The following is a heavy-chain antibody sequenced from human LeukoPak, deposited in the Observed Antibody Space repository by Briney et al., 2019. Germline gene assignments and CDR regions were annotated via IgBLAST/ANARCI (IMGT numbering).Heavy chain of an antibody. V-gene: IGHV4-34*01. CDR3: ARRRIVGATDY. D-gene: IGHD1-26*01. CDR1: GGSFSGYY. CDR2: INHSGST. Sequence: PSETLSLTCAVYGGSFSGYYWSWIRQPPGKGLEWIGEINHSGSTNCNPSLKSRVTISVDTSKNQFSLKLSSVTAADTAVYYCARRRIVGATDYWGQGTLVTVSS. J-gene: IGHJ4*02.